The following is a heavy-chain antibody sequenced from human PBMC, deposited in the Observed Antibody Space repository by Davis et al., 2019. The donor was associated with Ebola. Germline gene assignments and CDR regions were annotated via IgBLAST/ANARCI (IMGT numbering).Heavy chain of an antibody. CDR3: ARGLDDTSGYYSSGY. J-gene: IGHJ4*02. D-gene: IGHD3-22*01. V-gene: IGHV4-39*07. Sequence: MPSETLSLTCTVSGGSISSGGYYWNWIRQPPGKGLEWIGEINHSGSTNYNPSLKSRVTMSVDTSKNQFSLKVTSVTAADTAVYYCARGLDDTSGYYSSGYWGQGTLVTVSS. CDR2: INHSGST. CDR1: GGSISSGGYY.